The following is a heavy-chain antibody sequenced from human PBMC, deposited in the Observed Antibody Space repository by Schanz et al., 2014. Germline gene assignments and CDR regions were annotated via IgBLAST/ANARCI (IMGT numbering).Heavy chain of an antibody. CDR3: ARDRGYCSGGSGLAFDY. D-gene: IGHD2-15*01. CDR1: GFTLSNSD. Sequence: EGQLAESGGGLVQPGGSLRLSCAASGFTLSNSDMHWVRQAPGKGLEWVSVIYSGIGAYYADSVKGRFTISRDNSKNTQYLQMNTLRAEDTAMYYCARDRGYCSGGSGLAFDYWGKGTLVTVSS. V-gene: IGHV3-66*01. CDR2: IYSGIGA. J-gene: IGHJ4*02.